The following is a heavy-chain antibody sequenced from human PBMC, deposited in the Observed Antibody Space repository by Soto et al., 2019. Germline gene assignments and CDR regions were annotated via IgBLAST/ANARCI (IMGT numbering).Heavy chain of an antibody. CDR1: GFSLTTNGVG. Sequence: PTLVNPTQTLTLTCTFTGFSLTTNGVGVGWIRQPPGKALEWLALIYWDDDKRYNSSLRSRVTITKDTSKNQVVLTMTNLDPVDSATYYCARDMGFGLSDYWGQGILVTVSS. V-gene: IGHV2-5*02. CDR3: ARDMGFGLSDY. CDR2: IYWDDDK. J-gene: IGHJ4*02. D-gene: IGHD3-10*01.